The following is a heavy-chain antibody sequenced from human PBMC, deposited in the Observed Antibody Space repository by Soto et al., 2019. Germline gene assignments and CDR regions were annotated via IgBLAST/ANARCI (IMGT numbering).Heavy chain of an antibody. Sequence: ESGGGVVQPGRSLRLSCAASGFTFSSYGMHWVRQAPGKGLEWVAVISFDGSNEYHVDSVKGRFTISRDNSKNTLYLQMNSLRVEDTAVYYCAKSSYCPSTSCNFDYWGQGTLVTVSS. CDR2: ISFDGSNE. D-gene: IGHD2-2*01. J-gene: IGHJ4*02. CDR3: AKSSYCPSTSCNFDY. V-gene: IGHV3-30*18. CDR1: GFTFSSYG.